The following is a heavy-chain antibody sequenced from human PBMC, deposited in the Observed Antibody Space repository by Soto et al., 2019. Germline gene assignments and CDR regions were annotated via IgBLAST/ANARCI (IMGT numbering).Heavy chain of an antibody. J-gene: IGHJ4*02. CDR1: GFTFSSYS. CDR2: ISSSSSYI. Sequence: PWGSLRLSCAASGFTFSSYSMNCVRQAPGKGLEWFSSISSSSSYIYYADSVKGRFTISRDNAKNSLYLQMNSLRAEDTAVYYCARSGIDNPFFDFWGQGTLVPVSS. V-gene: IGHV3-21*01. D-gene: IGHD1-20*01. CDR3: ARSGIDNPFFDF.